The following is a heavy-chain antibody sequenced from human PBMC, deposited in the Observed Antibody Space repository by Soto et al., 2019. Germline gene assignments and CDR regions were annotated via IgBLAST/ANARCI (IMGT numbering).Heavy chain of an antibody. V-gene: IGHV3-30*18. D-gene: IGHD3-10*01. CDR1: GFTFSSYG. CDR2: ISYDGSNK. J-gene: IGHJ6*02. Sequence: PGGSLRLSCAASGFTFSSYGMHWVRQAPGKGLEWVAVISYDGSNKYYADSVKGRFTISRDNSKNTLYRQMNSLRAEDTAVYYCAKDLQNSLFQHYYGPRGGPYYYYGMDVWGQGTTVTVSS. CDR3: AKDLQNSLFQHYYGPRGGPYYYYGMDV.